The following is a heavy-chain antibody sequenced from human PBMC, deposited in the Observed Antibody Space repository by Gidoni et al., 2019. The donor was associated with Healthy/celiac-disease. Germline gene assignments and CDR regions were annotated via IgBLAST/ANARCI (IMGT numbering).Heavy chain of an antibody. CDR1: GGSISSSSYY. V-gene: IGHV4-39*01. Sequence: QLQPQESGPGLVKTSEILSLPCTVSGGSISSSSYYWGWIRQPPGKGLEWIGSIYYSGSTYYNPSLKSRVTISVDTSKNQFSLKLSSVTAADTAVYYCARQGGSSSWYFVAAFDIWGQGTMVTVSS. CDR2: IYYSGST. CDR3: ARQGGSSSWYFVAAFDI. J-gene: IGHJ3*02. D-gene: IGHD6-13*01.